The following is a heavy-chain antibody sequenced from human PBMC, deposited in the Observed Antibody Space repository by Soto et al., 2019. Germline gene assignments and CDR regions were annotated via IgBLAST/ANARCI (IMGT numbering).Heavy chain of an antibody. J-gene: IGHJ5*02. CDR2: IYYSGTT. CDR3: AWVYGSGSLSDLFAP. Sequence: ASETLSLTCTVSGGSITNYPWSWIRQPPGKGLEWIGYIYYSGTTNYNPSLMSRVTISVDTSKNHFSLKLTSVTAADTAVYYCAWVYGSGSLSDLFAPCARGTLVTGSA. D-gene: IGHD3-10*01. V-gene: IGHV4-59*01. CDR1: GGSITNYP.